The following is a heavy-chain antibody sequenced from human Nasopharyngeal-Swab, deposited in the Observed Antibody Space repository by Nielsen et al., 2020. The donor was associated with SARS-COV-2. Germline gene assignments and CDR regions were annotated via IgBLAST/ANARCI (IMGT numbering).Heavy chain of an antibody. Sequence: SETLSLTCTVSGGSITSYYWGWIRKLPGKGLEWIGYIFHSGNTNYNPSLKSRVTMSVDTSKNQFSLRLSSVTAADSAVYYCARPTLGYSSFWFDPWGQGTLVTVSS. V-gene: IGHV4-59*01. D-gene: IGHD6-19*01. CDR2: IFHSGNT. CDR3: ARPTLGYSSFWFDP. J-gene: IGHJ5*02. CDR1: GGSITSYY.